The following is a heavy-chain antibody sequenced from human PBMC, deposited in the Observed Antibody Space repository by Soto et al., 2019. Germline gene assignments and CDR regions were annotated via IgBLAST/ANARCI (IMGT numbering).Heavy chain of an antibody. J-gene: IGHJ1*01. CDR3: VRGYCTTSPCSGDFQL. CDR1: GGSISSGDYY. Sequence: SETLSLTCTVSGGSISSGDYYWSWIRQPPGKGLEWIGYIYYSGSTYYNPSLKSRVTISVDTSKNQFSLNLTSEDTAVYFSVRGYCTTSPCSGDFQLWGQGTLVTVSS. D-gene: IGHD2-15*01. CDR2: IYYSGST. V-gene: IGHV4-30-4*02.